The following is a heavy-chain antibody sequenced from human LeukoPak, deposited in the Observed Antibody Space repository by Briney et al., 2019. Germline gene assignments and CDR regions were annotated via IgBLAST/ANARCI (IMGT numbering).Heavy chain of an antibody. D-gene: IGHD3-22*01. V-gene: IGHV4-34*01. CDR2: INHSGST. CDR1: GGSFSGYY. Sequence: PSETLSLTCAVYGGSFSGYYWTWVRQPPGKGLEWIGEINHSGSTNYNPSLKSRVTISVDTSKNQFSLKLSSVTAADTAVYYCARVDSSGYYYYYYYGMDVWGQGTTVTVSS. J-gene: IGHJ6*02. CDR3: ARVDSSGYYYYYYYGMDV.